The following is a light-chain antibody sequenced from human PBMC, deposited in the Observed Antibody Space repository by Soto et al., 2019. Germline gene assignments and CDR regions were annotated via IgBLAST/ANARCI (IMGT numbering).Light chain of an antibody. CDR3: QQYNAWPRT. V-gene: IGKV3-15*01. Sequence: VVMTQSPATLSVSPGERATLSCRASLSVSRNLAWYQQKPGQAPRLLIFGASTRATGIPARFSGSGSGTEFTLTITSLQSEDFAVYYCQQYNAWPRTFGQGTKVDI. CDR2: GAS. CDR1: LSVSRN. J-gene: IGKJ1*01.